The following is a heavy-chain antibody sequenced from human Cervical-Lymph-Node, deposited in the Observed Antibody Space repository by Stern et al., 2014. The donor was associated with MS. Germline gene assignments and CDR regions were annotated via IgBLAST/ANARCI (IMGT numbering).Heavy chain of an antibody. D-gene: IGHD3-3*01. CDR2: IYHSGYT. J-gene: IGHJ6*02. CDR3: ARDKKRNYDFWSAYYRQEPYYDGLDV. Sequence: VQLLESGPGLLKPSETLSLTCTVSGGSISNYYWSWIRQPPGKGLEWIGYIYHSGYTNYNPSLKSRVTISVDTSKNQFSLRLTSVTSADTAVYFCARDKKRNYDFWSAYYRQEPYYDGLDVWGLGTTVTVS. V-gene: IGHV4-59*01. CDR1: GGSISNYY.